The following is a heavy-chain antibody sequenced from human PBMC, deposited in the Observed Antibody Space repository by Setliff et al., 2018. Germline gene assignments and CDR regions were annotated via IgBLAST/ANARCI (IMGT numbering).Heavy chain of an antibody. CDR1: GFTFGGYA. CDR2: ISGSGIST. D-gene: IGHD3-10*01. J-gene: IGHJ6*03. Sequence: GGSLRLSCGAAGFTFGGYAMSWVRQAPGKGLEWVSLISGSGISTYYADSVRGRFTISRDNSKHTLYLQMNSLRAEDTAVYYCAKEELVEVRGVVNYYYYYMDVWGKGTTVTVSS. V-gene: IGHV3-23*01. CDR3: AKEELVEVRGVVNYYYYYMDV.